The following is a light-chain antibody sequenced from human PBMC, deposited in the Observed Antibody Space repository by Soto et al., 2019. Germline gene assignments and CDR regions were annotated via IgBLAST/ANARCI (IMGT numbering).Light chain of an antibody. V-gene: IGKV3-20*01. CDR2: GAS. CDR1: QTVSSSY. J-gene: IGKJ1*01. CDR3: QQYGSSSWT. Sequence: EIVLTQSPGTLSLSPWERATLSCRASQTVSSSYLAWYQQKPGQAPRLLIYGASSRATGIPDRFSGSGSGTDFTLTISRLEPEDFGVYYCQQYGSSSWTFGQGTKVDIK.